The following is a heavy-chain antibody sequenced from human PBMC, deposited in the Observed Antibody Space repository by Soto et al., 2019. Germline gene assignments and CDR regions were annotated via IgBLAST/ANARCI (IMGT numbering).Heavy chain of an antibody. D-gene: IGHD5-12*01. V-gene: IGHV1-18*01. CDR3: VQIDIGRAFDI. CDR1: GYTFTSYG. Sequence: ASVKVSCKASGYTFTSYGISWVRQAPGQGLEWMGWISAYYGNTNYAQKLQGRVTMTPDTSTSTAYMELRSLRSDDTAVYYCVQIDIGRAFDIWGQGTMVTVSS. CDR2: ISAYYGNT. J-gene: IGHJ3*02.